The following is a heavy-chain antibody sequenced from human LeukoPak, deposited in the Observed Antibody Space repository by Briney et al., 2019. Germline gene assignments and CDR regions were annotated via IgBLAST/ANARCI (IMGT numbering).Heavy chain of an antibody. D-gene: IGHD4-17*01. CDR1: GFTFSSYA. CDR2: ISGSGGST. V-gene: IGHV3-23*01. Sequence: GGSLRLSCAASGFTFSSYAMSWVRQAPGKGLEWVSDISGSGGSTYYADSVKGRFTISRDNSKNTLYLQMNSLRAEDTAVYYCAKSINNYGDINYFDYWGQGTLVTVSS. J-gene: IGHJ4*02. CDR3: AKSINNYGDINYFDY.